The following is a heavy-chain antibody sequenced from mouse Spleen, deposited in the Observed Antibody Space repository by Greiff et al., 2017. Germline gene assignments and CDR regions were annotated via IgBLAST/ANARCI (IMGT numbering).Heavy chain of an antibody. CDR2: IDPSDSYT. D-gene: IGHD2-5*01. CDR1: GYTFTSYW. CDR3: ACYYSNYEGGAMDY. Sequence: QVQLQQPGAELVMPGASVKLSCKASGYTFTSYWMHWVKQRPGQGLEWIGEIDPSDSYTNYNQKFKGKATLTVDKSSSTAYMQLSSLTSEDSAVYYCACYYSNYEGGAMDYWGQGTSVTVSS. J-gene: IGHJ4*01. V-gene: IGHV1-69*01.